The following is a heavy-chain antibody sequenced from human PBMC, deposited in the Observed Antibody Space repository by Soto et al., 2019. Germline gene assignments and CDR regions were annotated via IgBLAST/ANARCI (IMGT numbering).Heavy chain of an antibody. CDR2: ISRSGSTI. CDR3: ARVGYWGEFDY. V-gene: IGHV3-48*03. CDR1: GCTFSSYE. J-gene: IGHJ4*02. D-gene: IGHD2-21*01. Sequence: EVQLVESGGGLVQPGGSLRLSCAASGCTFSSYERNWFRQAPGKGLGWVSYISRSGSTIYYADSVKDRFTSSRDNAKNSLYLQMNSLRAEDTAVYDCARVGYWGEFDYLGQGTLVTVSS.